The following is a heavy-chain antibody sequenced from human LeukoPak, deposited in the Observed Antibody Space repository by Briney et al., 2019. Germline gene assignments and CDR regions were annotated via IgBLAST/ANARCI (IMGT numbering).Heavy chain of an antibody. CDR3: ERGIYCSNGVCIVNHWFVP. CDR2: IYYSGST. Sequence: SETLSLTCTVSGGSLCISSSYWGWIRQPPGEGRECNGCIYYSGSTYYNPSLTSRVTISVDPAKNQVSLKLVCVPAAGTTACYCERGIYCSNGVCIVNHWFVPWGQGTLVTVSS. J-gene: IGHJ5*02. CDR1: GGSLCISSSY. V-gene: IGHV4-39*01. D-gene: IGHD2-8*01.